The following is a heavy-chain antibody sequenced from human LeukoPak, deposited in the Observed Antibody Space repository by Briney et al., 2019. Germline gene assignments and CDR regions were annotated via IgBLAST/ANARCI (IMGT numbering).Heavy chain of an antibody. CDR3: ARDQKVGATPYFGMDV. Sequence: ASVKVSCKVSGYTLTELSMHWVRQAPGKGLEWMGGFDPEDGETIYAQKSQGRVTMTEDTSTDTAYMELSSLRSEDTAVYFCARDQKVGATPYFGMDVWGQGTTVTVSS. V-gene: IGHV1-24*01. D-gene: IGHD1-26*01. CDR1: GYTLTELS. CDR2: FDPEDGET. J-gene: IGHJ6*02.